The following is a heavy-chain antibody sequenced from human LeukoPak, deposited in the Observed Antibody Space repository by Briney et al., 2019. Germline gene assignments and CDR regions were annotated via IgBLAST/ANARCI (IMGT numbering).Heavy chain of an antibody. CDR1: GFTFSSYG. CDR2: IWYDGSNK. CDR3: ARDLPIYDSSGYYPS. V-gene: IGHV3-33*01. Sequence: GGSLRLSCAASGFTFSSYGVHWVRQAPGKGLEWVAVIWYDGSNKYYADSVKGRFTISRDNSKNTLYLQMNSLRAEDTAVYYCARDLPIYDSSGYYPSWGQGTLVTVSS. J-gene: IGHJ4*02. D-gene: IGHD3-22*01.